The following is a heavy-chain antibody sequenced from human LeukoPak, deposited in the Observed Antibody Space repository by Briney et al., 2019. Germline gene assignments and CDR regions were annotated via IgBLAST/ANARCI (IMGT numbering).Heavy chain of an antibody. Sequence: GGSLRLSCAASGFTFSSYSMNWVRQAPGKGLEWVSSISSSSSYIYYADSVKGRFTISRDNAKNSLYLQMDSLRAEDTAVYYCARASRLWFGELLYYFDYWGQGTLVTVSS. CDR2: ISSSSSYI. J-gene: IGHJ4*02. CDR1: GFTFSSYS. CDR3: ARASRLWFGELLYYFDY. D-gene: IGHD3-10*01. V-gene: IGHV3-21*04.